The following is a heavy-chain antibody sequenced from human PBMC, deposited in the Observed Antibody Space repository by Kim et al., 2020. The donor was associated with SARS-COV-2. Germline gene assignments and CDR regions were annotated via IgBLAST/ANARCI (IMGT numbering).Heavy chain of an antibody. CDR2: IWYDGSNK. CDR1: GFTFSSYG. J-gene: IGHJ4*02. Sequence: GGSLRLSCAASGFTFSSYGMHWVRQAPGKGLEWVAVIWYDGSNKYYADSVKGRFTISRDNSKNTLYLQMNSLRAEDTAVYYCARGNYYGSGSSAFYEDYFDYWGQGILVTVSS. CDR3: ARGNYYGSGSSAFYEDYFDY. V-gene: IGHV3-33*01. D-gene: IGHD3-10*01.